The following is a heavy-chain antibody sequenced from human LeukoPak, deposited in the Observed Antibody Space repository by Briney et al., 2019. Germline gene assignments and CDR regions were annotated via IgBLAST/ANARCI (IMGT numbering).Heavy chain of an antibody. D-gene: IGHD3-10*01. Sequence: GGSLRLSCAASGFTFSSYAMSWVRQAPGKGLEWVSAISGSGGSTYYADSVKGRFTISRDNSKNTLYLQMNSLRAEDTAVYYCAAKPPRVRGVKYVDYWGQGALVTVSS. CDR3: AAKPPRVRGVKYVDY. V-gene: IGHV3-23*01. CDR2: ISGSGGST. CDR1: GFTFSSYA. J-gene: IGHJ4*02.